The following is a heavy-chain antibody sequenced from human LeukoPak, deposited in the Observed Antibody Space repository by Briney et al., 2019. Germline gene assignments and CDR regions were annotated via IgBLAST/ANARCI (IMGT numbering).Heavy chain of an antibody. CDR1: GFTFSSYA. CDR2: ISYDGSNK. D-gene: IGHD6-6*01. J-gene: IGHJ4*02. CDR3: AKRIAAPPRSFDY. V-gene: IGHV3-30-3*02. Sequence: GRSLRLSCAASGFTFSSYAMHWVRQAPGKGLEWVAVISYDGSNKYYADSVKGRFTISRDNSKNTLYLQMNSLRAEDTAVYYCAKRIAAPPRSFDYWGQGILVTVSS.